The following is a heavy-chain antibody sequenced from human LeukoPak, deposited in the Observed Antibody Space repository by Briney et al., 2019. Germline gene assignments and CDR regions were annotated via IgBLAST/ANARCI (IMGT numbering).Heavy chain of an antibody. V-gene: IGHV1-18*01. Sequence: ASVKVSCKASDYTFTSYGISWVRQAPGQGLEWMGWISAYNGNTNYAQKLQGRVTMTTDTSTSTAYMELRSLRSDDTAVYYCARASGYCSSTSCYQDWGQGTLVTVSS. D-gene: IGHD2-2*03. CDR2: ISAYNGNT. CDR1: DYTFTSYG. CDR3: ARASGYCSSTSCYQD. J-gene: IGHJ4*02.